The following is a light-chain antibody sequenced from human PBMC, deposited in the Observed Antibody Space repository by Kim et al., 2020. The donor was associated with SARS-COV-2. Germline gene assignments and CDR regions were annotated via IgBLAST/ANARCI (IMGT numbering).Light chain of an antibody. CDR3: QTWGTGVWV. Sequence: SAKLTCTRGSGKGGSAIAWHQQQPEKGPRYLIKLNSDGSHTKGDGIPDRFSGSSSGTERYLTISSLQSEDEADYYCQTWGTGVWVFGGGTQLTVL. CDR1: SGKGGSA. V-gene: IGLV4-69*01. J-gene: IGLJ3*02. CDR2: LNSDGSH.